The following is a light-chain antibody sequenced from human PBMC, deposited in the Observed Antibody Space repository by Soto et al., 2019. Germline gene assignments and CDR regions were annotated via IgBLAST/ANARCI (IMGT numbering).Light chain of an antibody. CDR1: QSVSSR. CDR2: GAS. V-gene: IGKV3-20*01. J-gene: IGKJ5*01. CDR3: QPYVARSPIP. Sequence: ENRMSQSPGTLSLTPRERATLSCRGSQSVSSRLAWYQPRPGQAPRLLISGASSRATGIPDRFSGSGSGTDFTLTISRLEPEDFALYYCQPYVARSPIPFGQGTRLEIK.